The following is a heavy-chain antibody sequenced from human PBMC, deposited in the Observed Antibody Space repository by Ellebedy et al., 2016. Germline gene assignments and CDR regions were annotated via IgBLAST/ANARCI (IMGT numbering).Heavy chain of an antibody. CDR2: IYYSGST. D-gene: IGHD6-19*01. J-gene: IGHJ2*01. CDR3: ARDGLGAVAGSSWYFDL. V-gene: IGHV4-59*01. CDR1: GGSISSYY. Sequence: SETLSLTCTVSGGSISSYYWSWIRQPPGKGLEWIGYIYYSGSTNYNPSLKSRVTISVDTSKNQFSLKLSSVTAADTAVYYCARDGLGAVAGSSWYFDLWGRGTLVTVSS.